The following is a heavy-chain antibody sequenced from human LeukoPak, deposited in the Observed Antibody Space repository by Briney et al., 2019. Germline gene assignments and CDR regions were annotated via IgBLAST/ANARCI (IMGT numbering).Heavy chain of an antibody. CDR1: GFTFSSYS. V-gene: IGHV3-21*04. Sequence: GGSLRLSCAASGFTFSSYSMNWVRQAPGKGLEWVSSISSSSSYIYYADSVKGRFTISRDNAKNSLYLQMNSLRAEDTALYYCATASSGWYDLNYFDYWGQGTLVTVSS. CDR2: ISSSSSYI. D-gene: IGHD6-19*01. J-gene: IGHJ4*02. CDR3: ATASSGWYDLNYFDY.